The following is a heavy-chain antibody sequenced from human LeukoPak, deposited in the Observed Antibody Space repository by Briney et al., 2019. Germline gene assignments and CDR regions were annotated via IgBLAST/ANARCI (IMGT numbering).Heavy chain of an antibody. CDR1: GGSISSYY. J-gene: IGHJ4*02. V-gene: IGHV4-59*01. CDR2: IYYSGST. CDR3: ARATVGASDY. Sequence: SETLSLTCTVSGGSISSYYWNWIRQPPGKGLEWIGYIYYSGSTNYNPSLKSRVTISVDTSKNQFSLKLSSVTAADTAVYYCARATVGASDYWGQGTLVTVSS. D-gene: IGHD1-26*01.